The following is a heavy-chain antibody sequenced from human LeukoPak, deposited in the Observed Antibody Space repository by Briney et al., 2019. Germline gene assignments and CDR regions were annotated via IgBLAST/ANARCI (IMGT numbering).Heavy chain of an antibody. D-gene: IGHD5-18*01. J-gene: IGHJ4*02. CDR1: GGSISSYY. V-gene: IGHV4-59*08. CDR3: ARMSGYSYGYYFDY. Sequence: PSETLSLTCTVSGGSISSYYWSWIRQPREKGLEWIGYIYYSGSTNYNPSLKSRVTISVDTSKNQFSLKLSSVTAADTAVYYCARMSGYSYGYYFDYWGQGTLVTVSS. CDR2: IYYSGST.